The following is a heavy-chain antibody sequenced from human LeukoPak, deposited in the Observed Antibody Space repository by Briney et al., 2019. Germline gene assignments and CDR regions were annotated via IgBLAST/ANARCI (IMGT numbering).Heavy chain of an antibody. CDR2: IKQNGSEK. CDR1: GGSFSSYW. CDR3: TSAPKGYQLSFDP. V-gene: IGHV3-7*01. Sequence: GGTLSLSCAVSGGSFSSYWMSWIRQPPGKGLEWVANIKQNGSEKYYVDPVKGRFTISKDNEKHSLYLQMNSLGAEDTAVYYCTSAPKGYQLSFDPWGQGTLVTVSS. D-gene: IGHD2-2*01. J-gene: IGHJ5*02.